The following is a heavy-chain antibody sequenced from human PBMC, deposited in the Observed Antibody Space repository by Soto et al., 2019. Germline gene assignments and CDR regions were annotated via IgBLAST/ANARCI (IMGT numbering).Heavy chain of an antibody. CDR1: GFTFSGSA. CDR2: IRSKANSYAT. CDR3: TRQRPGTVTTKQFDY. V-gene: IGHV3-73*01. J-gene: IGHJ4*02. D-gene: IGHD4-17*01. Sequence: GGSLRLSCAASGFTFSGSAMHWVRQASGKGLEWVGRIRSKANSYATAYAASVKGRFTISRDDSKNTAYLQMNSLKTEDTAVYYCTRQRPGTVTTKQFDYWGQGTLVTVSS.